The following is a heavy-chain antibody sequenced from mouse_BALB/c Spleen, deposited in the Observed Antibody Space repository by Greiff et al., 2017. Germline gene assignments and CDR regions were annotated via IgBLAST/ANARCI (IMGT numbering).Heavy chain of an antibody. CDR1: GYAFTNYL. CDR3: ARDTDYFDY. V-gene: IGHV1-54*03. Sequence: VKLQESGAELVRPGTSVKVSCKASGYAFTNYLIEWVKQRPGQGLEWIGVINPGSGGTNYNEKFKGKATLTADKSSSTAYMQLSSLTSDDSAVYFCARDTDYFDYWGQGTTLTVSS. J-gene: IGHJ2*01. CDR2: INPGSGGT.